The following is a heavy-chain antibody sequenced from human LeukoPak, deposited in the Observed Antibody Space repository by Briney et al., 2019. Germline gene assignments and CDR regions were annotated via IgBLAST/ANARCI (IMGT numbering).Heavy chain of an antibody. CDR1: GYTFTGYY. J-gene: IGHJ4*02. CDR3: ARIAYCGGDCYTTYFDY. V-gene: IGHV1-18*04. Sequence: GASVKVSCKASGYTFTGYYMHWVRQAPGQGLEWMGWISPYNDNTNSAQNLQGRVTMITDTSTSTAYMELRSLRSDDTAVYYCARIAYCGGDCYTTYFDYWGQGTLVTVSS. CDR2: ISPYNDNT. D-gene: IGHD2-21*01.